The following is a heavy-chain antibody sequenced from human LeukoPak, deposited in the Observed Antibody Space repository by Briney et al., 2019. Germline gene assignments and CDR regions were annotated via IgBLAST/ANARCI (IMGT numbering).Heavy chain of an antibody. CDR3: ATLGDTMVRGVNY. CDR2: IYYSGST. Sequence: PSQTLSLTCTVSGGSISSGDYYWSWIRQPPGKGLEWIGYIYYSGSTYYNPSLKSRVTISVDTSKNQFSLKLSSVTAADTAVYYCATLGDTMVRGVNYWGQGTLSPSPQ. J-gene: IGHJ4*02. CDR1: GGSISSGDYY. V-gene: IGHV4-30-4*08. D-gene: IGHD3-10*01.